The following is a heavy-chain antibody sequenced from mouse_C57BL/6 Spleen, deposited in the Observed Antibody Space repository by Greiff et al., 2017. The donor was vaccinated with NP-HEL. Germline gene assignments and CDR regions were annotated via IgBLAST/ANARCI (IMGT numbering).Heavy chain of an antibody. CDR3: ASEYYGSSILYCDN. CDR1: GFNIKDYY. Sequence: EVQLQQSGAELVKPVDSVKLSCTASGFNIKDYYMLWVKQRTEQGLEWIGRIDPEDGEPKYVPKFQGKATITADTSSNTAYLQRSSLTYEETAVYYCASEYYGSSILYCDNWGQGTTHTVAS. CDR2: IDPEDGEP. D-gene: IGHD1-1*01. J-gene: IGHJ2*01. V-gene: IGHV14-2*01.